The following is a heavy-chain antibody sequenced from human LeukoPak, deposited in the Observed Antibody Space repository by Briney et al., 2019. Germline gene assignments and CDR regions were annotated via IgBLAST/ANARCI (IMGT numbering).Heavy chain of an antibody. V-gene: IGHV3-7*01. CDR3: ARAGGSTVSHSDY. Sequence: PGGSLRLSCAASGFTFSNYWMGWVRQAPGKRPEWVANMNIDGSEEYYADSVKGRFSISRDNARNSVYLQMASLRVEDTAVYYCARAGGSTVSHSDYWGQGTLVTVSS. D-gene: IGHD4-17*01. CDR1: GFTFSNYW. CDR2: MNIDGSEE. J-gene: IGHJ4*02.